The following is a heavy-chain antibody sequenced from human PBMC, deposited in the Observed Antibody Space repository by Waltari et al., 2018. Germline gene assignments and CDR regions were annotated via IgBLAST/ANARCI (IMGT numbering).Heavy chain of an antibody. D-gene: IGHD2-2*01. V-gene: IGHV4-4*07. Sequence: QVQLQESGPGLVKPSETLSLTSTVSGGPISRSYWHWIRQPAGKGLEWMGRIYTSGSTNYNPSLKSRVTMSVDTSKNQFSLKLSSVTAADTAVYYCARESWVPAGSSTSRYFDLWGRGTLVTVSS. CDR2: IYTSGST. CDR1: GGPISRSY. CDR3: ARESWVPAGSSTSRYFDL. J-gene: IGHJ2*01.